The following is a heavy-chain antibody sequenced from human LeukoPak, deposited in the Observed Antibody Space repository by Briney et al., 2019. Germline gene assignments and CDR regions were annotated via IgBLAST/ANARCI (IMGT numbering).Heavy chain of an antibody. CDR3: ARDPGGYYDSSGYP. Sequence: ASVKVSCKASGGTFSSYAISWVRQAPGQGLEWMGGIIPIFGTANYAQKFQGRVTITADESTSTAYMELSSLRSEDTAVYYCARDPGGYYDSSGYPWGQGTLVTVSS. V-gene: IGHV1-69*13. CDR1: GGTFSSYA. J-gene: IGHJ5*02. D-gene: IGHD3-22*01. CDR2: IIPIFGTA.